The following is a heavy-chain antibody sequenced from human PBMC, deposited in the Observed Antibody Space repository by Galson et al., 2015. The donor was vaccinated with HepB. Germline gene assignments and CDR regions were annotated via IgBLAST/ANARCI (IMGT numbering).Heavy chain of an antibody. CDR3: VRSPYGFRFDP. V-gene: IGHV3-64D*06. CDR1: GFTFSSYA. J-gene: IGHJ5*02. Sequence: SLRLSCAASGFTFSSYAMHWVRQAPGKGLEYVSAISSNGGSTYYADSVKGRFTISRDNSKNTLYLQMSSLRAEDTAVYYCVRSPYGFRFDPWGQGTLVTVSS. D-gene: IGHD3-10*01. CDR2: ISSNGGST.